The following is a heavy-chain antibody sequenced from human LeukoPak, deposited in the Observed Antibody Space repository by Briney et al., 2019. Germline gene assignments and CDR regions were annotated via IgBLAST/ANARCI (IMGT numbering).Heavy chain of an antibody. CDR3: ARDQAYDSSGYYPLPSDY. D-gene: IGHD3-22*01. Sequence: GRSLRLSCAASGFTFTGYAMLWVRQAPGKGLEWVAVISSDGSNKYYADSVRGRFTISRDNSKNTLYLQMNSLRAEDTAVYYCARDQAYDSSGYYPLPSDYWGQGTLVTVSS. CDR1: GFTFTGYA. J-gene: IGHJ4*02. CDR2: ISSDGSNK. V-gene: IGHV3-30*04.